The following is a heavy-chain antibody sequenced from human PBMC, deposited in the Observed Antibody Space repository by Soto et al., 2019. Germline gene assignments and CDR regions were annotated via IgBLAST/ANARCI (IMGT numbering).Heavy chain of an antibody. V-gene: IGHV1-46*03. CDR3: VILSVATDFGDNGFDP. CDR2: INPSGGST. CDR1: GYTFTSYY. Sequence: GASVKVSCKASGYTFTSYYMHWVRQAPGQGLEWMGIINPSGGSTSYAQKFQGRVTMTRDTSTSTVYMELSSLRSEDTAVYYCVILSVATDFGDNGFDPWGQGTRVTVSS. J-gene: IGHJ5*02. D-gene: IGHD5-12*01.